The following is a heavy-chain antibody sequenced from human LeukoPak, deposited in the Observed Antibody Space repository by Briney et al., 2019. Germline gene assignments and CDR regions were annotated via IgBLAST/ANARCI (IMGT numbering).Heavy chain of an antibody. V-gene: IGHV1-69*13. J-gene: IGHJ4*02. Sequence: ASVKVSCKASGGTFSSYAISWVGQAPGQGLEWMGGIIPIFGTANYAQKFQGRVTITADESTSTAYMELSSLRSEDTAVYYCARDRVGATGRDYFDYWGQGTLVTVSS. CDR1: GGTFSSYA. CDR3: ARDRVGATGRDYFDY. CDR2: IIPIFGTA. D-gene: IGHD1-26*01.